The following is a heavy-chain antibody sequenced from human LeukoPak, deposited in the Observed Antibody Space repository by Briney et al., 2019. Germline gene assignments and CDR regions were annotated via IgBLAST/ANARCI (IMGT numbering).Heavy chain of an antibody. J-gene: IGHJ5*02. V-gene: IGHV3-49*04. D-gene: IGHD3-10*01. CDR1: GFTFGDYA. CDR2: IRSKGSGGTT. Sequence: PGGSLRLSCTASGFTFGDYAMSWVRQAPGKGLERVGFIRSKGSGGTTEYAASVKGRFTISRDDSKSIAYLQMNSLKTEDTAVYYCTRGDGSGSSWGQGTLVTVSS. CDR3: TRGDGSGSS.